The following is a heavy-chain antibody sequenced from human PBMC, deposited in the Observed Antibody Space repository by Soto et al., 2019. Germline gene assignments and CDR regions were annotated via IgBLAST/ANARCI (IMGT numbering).Heavy chain of an antibody. CDR2: ISWNSGSI. V-gene: IGHV3-9*01. Sequence: GGSLRLSCAASGFTLDDYAMNWVRQAPGKGLEWVSGISWNSGSIGYGDSVKGRFTISRDNAKNSLYLQMNSLRAEDTALCYCAKGDWNDGFDAFDIWGQGTMVTVS. CDR3: AKGDWNDGFDAFDI. J-gene: IGHJ3*02. D-gene: IGHD1-1*01. CDR1: GFTLDDYA.